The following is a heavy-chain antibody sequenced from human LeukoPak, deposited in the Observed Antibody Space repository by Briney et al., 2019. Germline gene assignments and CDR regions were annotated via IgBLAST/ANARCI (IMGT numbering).Heavy chain of an antibody. CDR1: RFTFSNYG. CDR3: ANPQSRGYDYLDY. V-gene: IGHV3-30*18. J-gene: IGHJ4*02. CDR2: VSIDGGEK. Sequence: GGSLRLSCAGSRFTFSNYGMHWVRQAPGKGLEWVAVVSIDGGEKHYADSVRGRFTISRGNSKNMLYLQMNSLRVEDTAVYYCANPQSRGYDYLDYWGQGTLVSVSS. D-gene: IGHD5-12*01.